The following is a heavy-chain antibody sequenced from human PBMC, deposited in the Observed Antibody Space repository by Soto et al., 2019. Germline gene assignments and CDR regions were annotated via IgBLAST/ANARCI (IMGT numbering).Heavy chain of an antibody. V-gene: IGHV7-4-1*01. CDR3: ARDVSYSGSNANHDI. J-gene: IGHJ3*02. Sequence: ASVKVSCKASGYTFTSYAMNWVRQAPGQGLEWMGWINTNTGNPTYAQGFTGRFVFSLDTSVSTAYLQICSLKAEDTAVYYCARDVSYSGSNANHDIWGQGTMVTVSS. CDR2: INTNTGNP. CDR1: GYTFTSYA. D-gene: IGHD1-26*01.